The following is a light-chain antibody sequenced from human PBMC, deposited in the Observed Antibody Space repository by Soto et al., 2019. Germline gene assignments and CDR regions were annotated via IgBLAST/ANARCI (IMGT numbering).Light chain of an antibody. Sequence: QSPGTLSLSPGERATLPCRASQSVSSYLAWYQQKPGQAPRLLIYDASNRATGIPARFSGSGSGTDFTLTISSLEPEDFAVYYCQQRSNWPTFGQGTKV. CDR2: DAS. J-gene: IGKJ1*01. CDR1: QSVSSY. CDR3: QQRSNWPT. V-gene: IGKV3-11*01.